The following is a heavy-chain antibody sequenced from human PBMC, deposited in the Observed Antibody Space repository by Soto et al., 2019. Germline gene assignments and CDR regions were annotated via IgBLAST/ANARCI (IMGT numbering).Heavy chain of an antibody. D-gene: IGHD2-21*01. V-gene: IGHV3-23*01. Sequence: EVQLLESGGGLVQPGGSLRLSCAASGFTFNNYAMSWVRQAPGKGLEWVSSISGNGGNTYYADPVKGRFTVSRDNSWNTLYLQTNSLRAEDTAVYYCVKEQGFQAFDYWGQGILVTVSS. CDR1: GFTFNNYA. CDR3: VKEQGFQAFDY. CDR2: ISGNGGNT. J-gene: IGHJ4*02.